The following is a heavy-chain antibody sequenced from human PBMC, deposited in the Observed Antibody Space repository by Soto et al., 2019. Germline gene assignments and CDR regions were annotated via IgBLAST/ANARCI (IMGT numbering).Heavy chain of an antibody. J-gene: IGHJ4*02. D-gene: IGHD6-13*01. Sequence: QLQLQESGPGLVKPSQTLSLACTVSGGSFSSGGYYWSWIRQLPGKGLEWIGYIYYSGSTYYNPSLKSRFTISLDTSKNQFSLKLSSVNAEDTAVYYCARATSFAGHHGYWGQGTLVTVSS. V-gene: IGHV4-31*03. CDR2: IYYSGST. CDR1: GGSFSSGGYY. CDR3: ARATSFAGHHGY.